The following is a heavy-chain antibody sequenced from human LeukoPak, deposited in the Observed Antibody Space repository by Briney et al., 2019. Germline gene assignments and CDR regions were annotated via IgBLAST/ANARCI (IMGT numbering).Heavy chain of an antibody. V-gene: IGHV1-8*01. CDR1: GYSFTSYD. D-gene: IGHD6-19*01. CDR2: MNPDSGNT. Sequence: ASVKVSCEASGYSFTSYDINWVRQATGQGLQWMGWMNPDSGNTGYARNFQGRVIMTRNSSISTAYLELSSLRSEDTAIYFYARGVRSSSWFDYWGQGTLVTVSS. J-gene: IGHJ5*01. CDR3: ARGVRSSSWFDY.